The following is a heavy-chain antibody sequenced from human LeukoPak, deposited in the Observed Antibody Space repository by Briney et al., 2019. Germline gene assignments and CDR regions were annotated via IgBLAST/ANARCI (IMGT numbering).Heavy chain of an antibody. V-gene: IGHV3-15*01. CDR2: IKSKFDGGTT. D-gene: IGHD1-26*01. J-gene: IGHJ4*02. CDR3: ATLYSGSYNYFDY. Sequence: GGSLRLSCAAPGFTFSNAWMSWVRQAPGKGLEWVGRIKSKFDGGTTDYAAPVKGRFTISRDDSKNTLFLQMNSLKTEDAAVYYCATLYSGSYNYFDYWGQGTLVTVSS. CDR1: GFTFSNAW.